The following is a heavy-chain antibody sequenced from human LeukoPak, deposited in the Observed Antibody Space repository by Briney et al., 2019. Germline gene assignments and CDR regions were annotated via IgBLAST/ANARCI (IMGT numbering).Heavy chain of an antibody. CDR1: GFTFSRHW. D-gene: IGHD2-15*01. CDR2: INDIGSQT. CDR3: ARVPPGYCSGGSCYDTGGVAY. V-gene: IGHV3-74*01. Sequence: GGSLRLSCEVSGFTFSRHWMHWVRQTPGKGLVWVSRINDIGSQTFYADSVKGRFAMSRDNAKNSLYLQMNSLRAEDTAVYYCARVPPGYCSGGSCYDTGGVAYWGQGTLVTVSS. J-gene: IGHJ4*02.